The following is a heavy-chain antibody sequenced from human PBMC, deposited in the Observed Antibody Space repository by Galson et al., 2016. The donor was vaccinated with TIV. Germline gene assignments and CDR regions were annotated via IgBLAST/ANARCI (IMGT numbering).Heavy chain of an antibody. Sequence: SLRLSCAASGFIFSDYALSWVRQAPGKGLEWVSGIRGNGRETYYVDSVKGRFTTSRDNSKNMLYLQMSSLRAEDTALYYCAKDSFYDSEAFDAWGQGTMVTVSS. CDR2: IRGNGRET. CDR1: GFIFSDYA. CDR3: AKDSFYDSEAFDA. D-gene: IGHD2/OR15-2a*01. V-gene: IGHV3-23*01. J-gene: IGHJ3*01.